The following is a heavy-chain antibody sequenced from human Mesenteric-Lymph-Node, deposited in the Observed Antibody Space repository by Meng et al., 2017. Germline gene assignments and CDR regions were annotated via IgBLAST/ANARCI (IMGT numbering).Heavy chain of an antibody. CDR3: TTLYRLDP. V-gene: IGHV3-15*01. Sequence: EVKLWESGGGLVKPGGSLRLSCAASGLTFSNAWMSWVRQAPGKGLEWVGRIKNKADGGATDYAAPVKGRFTISRDDSKNTLYLQMNSLKTEDTAVYYCTTLYRLDPWGQGTLVTVSS. J-gene: IGHJ5*02. CDR2: IKNKADGGAT. CDR1: GLTFSNAW. D-gene: IGHD2-8*01.